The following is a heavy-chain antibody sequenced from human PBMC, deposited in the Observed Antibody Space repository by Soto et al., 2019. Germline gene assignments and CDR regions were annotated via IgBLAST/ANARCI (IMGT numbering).Heavy chain of an antibody. CDR3: ARRTSGWDYFDY. CDR1: GGSVSSGSYY. J-gene: IGHJ4*02. D-gene: IGHD2-2*01. V-gene: IGHV4-61*01. Sequence: PSETLSLTCTVSGGSVSSGSYYWSWIRQPPGKGLECIGDIYYSGSTNYNPSLKGRVNISLDTSKNQFSLKLSSVTAADTAVYYCARRTSGWDYFDYWGQGALVTVSS. CDR2: IYYSGST.